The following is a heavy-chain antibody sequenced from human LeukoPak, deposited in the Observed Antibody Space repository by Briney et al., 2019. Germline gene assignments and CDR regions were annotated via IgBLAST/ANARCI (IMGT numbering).Heavy chain of an antibody. CDR2: ISYDGSNK. J-gene: IGHJ4*02. CDR3: AKDLGIAAQLPGGFDY. Sequence: PGRSLRLSCAASGFTFSSYGMHWVRQTPGKGQERVAVISYDGSNKYYADSVKGRFTISRDNSKNTLYLQMNSLRAEDTAVYYCAKDLGIAAQLPGGFDYWGQGTLVTVSS. D-gene: IGHD6-13*01. V-gene: IGHV3-30*18. CDR1: GFTFSSYG.